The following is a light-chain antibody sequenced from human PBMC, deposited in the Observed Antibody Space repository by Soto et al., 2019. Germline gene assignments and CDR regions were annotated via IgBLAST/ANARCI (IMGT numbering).Light chain of an antibody. CDR3: QQYRSYSWT. J-gene: IGKJ1*01. CDR1: QSISSW. V-gene: IGKV1-5*03. CDR2: KAS. Sequence: DIQMTQSPSTLSASVGDRVSITCRASQSISSWLAWYQEKPGKAPKLLIYKASTLESGVPSRFSGSGSGTEFTLSISSLQPDDFATYYCQQYRSYSWTCGQGTKVEI.